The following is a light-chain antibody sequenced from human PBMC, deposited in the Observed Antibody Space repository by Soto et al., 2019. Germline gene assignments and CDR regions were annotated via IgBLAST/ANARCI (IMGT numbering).Light chain of an antibody. CDR3: SSYTSNTTHV. V-gene: IGLV2-14*03. CDR1: SSDVGGFNY. J-gene: IGLJ1*01. Sequence: QSALAQPASVSGSPGQSITISCTGTSSDVGGFNYVSWYQQYPGKAPKLLIYDVSNRPSGVSNRFSGSKSGNTASLTISGLQAEDEADYYCSSYTSNTTHVFGPGTKVTVL. CDR2: DVS.